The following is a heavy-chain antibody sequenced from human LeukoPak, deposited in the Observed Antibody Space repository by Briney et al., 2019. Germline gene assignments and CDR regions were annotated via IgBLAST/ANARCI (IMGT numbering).Heavy chain of an antibody. CDR3: ARLVGARHVDY. Sequence: PSETLSLTCTVSGGPISSYYWSWIRQPPGKGLEWIGYIYYSGSTNYNPSLKSRVTISVDTSKNQFSLKLSSVTAADTAVYYCARLVGARHVDYWGQGTLVTVSS. V-gene: IGHV4-59*01. CDR1: GGPISSYY. D-gene: IGHD1-26*01. CDR2: IYYSGST. J-gene: IGHJ4*02.